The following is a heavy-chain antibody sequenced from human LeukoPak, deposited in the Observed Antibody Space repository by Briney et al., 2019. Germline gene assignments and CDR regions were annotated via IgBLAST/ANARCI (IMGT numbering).Heavy chain of an antibody. Sequence: GGSLRLSCAASGFTFSSYSMNWVRQAPGKGLEWVSYISSSSSTIYYADSVKGRFTISRDNAKNSLYLQMNSLRAEDTAVYYCARDSLGSSGDYYFDYWGQGTLVTVSS. CDR1: GFTFSSYS. D-gene: IGHD6-13*01. J-gene: IGHJ4*02. V-gene: IGHV3-48*01. CDR2: ISSSSSTI. CDR3: ARDSLGSSGDYYFDY.